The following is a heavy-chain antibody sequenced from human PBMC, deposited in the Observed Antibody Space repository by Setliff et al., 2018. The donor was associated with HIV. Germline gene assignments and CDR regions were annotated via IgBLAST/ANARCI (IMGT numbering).Heavy chain of an antibody. CDR3: ARDPAVFGLYYYYYMDV. D-gene: IGHD3-16*01. V-gene: IGHV1-46*03. J-gene: IGHJ6*03. CDR1: GYTFTSYY. Sequence: GSVKVSCKASGYTFTSYYMHWVRQAPGQGLEWMGIINPSGGSTSYAQKFQGRVTMTRDTSTSTVYMELSSLRSEDTAVYYCARDPAVFGLYYYYYMDVWGKGTTVTVSS. CDR2: INPSGGST.